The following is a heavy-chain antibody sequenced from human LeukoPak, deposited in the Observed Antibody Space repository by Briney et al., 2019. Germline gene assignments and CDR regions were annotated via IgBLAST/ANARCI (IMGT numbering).Heavy chain of an antibody. V-gene: IGHV1-8*01. D-gene: IGHD5-18*01. CDR2: WNPNSLIT. CDR1: LNTFTSYD. Sequence: SLKLSCKASLNTFTSYDINWVRQTTEQGHQWLVYWNPNSLITGYAQKFQGRVTMTRNTSISTGYMELSSLRSEDTAVYYCARGYGYSYPVGVRMDVWGKGTLVTISS. J-gene: IGHJ6*04. CDR3: ARGYGYSYPVGVRMDV.